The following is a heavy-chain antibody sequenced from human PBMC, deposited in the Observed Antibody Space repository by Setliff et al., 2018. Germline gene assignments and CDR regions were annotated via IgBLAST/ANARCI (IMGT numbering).Heavy chain of an antibody. CDR2: IYPGDSHT. CDR1: GYSFSNFW. D-gene: IGHD2-21*01. Sequence: GESLKTSCKGSGYSFSNFWSGWVRQMPGKGLEWMGIIYPGDSHTRYSPSFQGQVTISTDTSINTAFLQWNNLKASDTAVYYCARRGERFFNWFDPWGQGTLVTVSS. CDR3: ARRGERFFNWFDP. V-gene: IGHV5-51*01. J-gene: IGHJ5*02.